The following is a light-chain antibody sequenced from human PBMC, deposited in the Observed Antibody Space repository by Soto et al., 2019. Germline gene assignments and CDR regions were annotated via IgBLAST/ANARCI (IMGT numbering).Light chain of an antibody. CDR2: AAF. CDR3: LQDYNYPWT. V-gene: IGKV1-6*01. Sequence: AIQMTQSPSSLSASVADTVTITFRASQRIKNDLGWYQQKPGKAPKLLIYAAFSLQSGVPSRFSGSGSVTDFTLTISSLQPEDFATYYCLQDYNYPWTFGQGTKVDIK. J-gene: IGKJ1*01. CDR1: QRIKND.